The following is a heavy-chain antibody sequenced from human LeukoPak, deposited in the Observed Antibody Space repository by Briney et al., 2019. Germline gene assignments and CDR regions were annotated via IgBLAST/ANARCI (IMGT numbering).Heavy chain of an antibody. CDR3: AVTKSGSYHNPRDAFDI. CDR2: INPNSGGT. Sequence: GASVKVSCKASGYTFTGYYMHWVRQAPGQGLEWMGWINPNSGGTNYAQKFQGRFTMTRDTSISTAYMELSRLRSDDTAVYYCAVTKSGSYHNPRDAFDIWGQGTMVTVSS. J-gene: IGHJ3*02. CDR1: GYTFTGYY. V-gene: IGHV1-2*02. D-gene: IGHD1-26*01.